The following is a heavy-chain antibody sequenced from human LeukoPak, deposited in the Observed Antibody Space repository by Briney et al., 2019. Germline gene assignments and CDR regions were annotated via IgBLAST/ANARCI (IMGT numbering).Heavy chain of an antibody. J-gene: IGHJ6*03. CDR2: ISSSSSYI. Sequence: GGSLRLSCAASGFTFSSYSMNWVRQAPGKGLEWVSSISSSSSYIYYADSVKGRFTISRDNAKNSLYLQMNSLRAEDTALYYCAKDGAAGTRYYYMDVWGKGTTVTISS. D-gene: IGHD6-13*01. CDR3: AKDGAAGTRYYYMDV. V-gene: IGHV3-21*04. CDR1: GFTFSSYS.